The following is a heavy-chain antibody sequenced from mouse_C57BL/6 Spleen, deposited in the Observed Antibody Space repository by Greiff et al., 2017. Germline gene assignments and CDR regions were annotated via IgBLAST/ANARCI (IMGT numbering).Heavy chain of an antibody. J-gene: IGHJ4*01. Sequence: VQLKESGAELVKPGASVKLSCTASGFNIKDYYMHWVKQRTEQGLEWIGRIDPEDGETKYAPKFQGKATITADTSSNTAYLQLSSLTSEDTAVYYCASIYDGPLGGYYAMDYWGQGTSVTVSS. D-gene: IGHD2-3*01. CDR2: IDPEDGET. CDR3: ASIYDGPLGGYYAMDY. V-gene: IGHV14-2*01. CDR1: GFNIKDYY.